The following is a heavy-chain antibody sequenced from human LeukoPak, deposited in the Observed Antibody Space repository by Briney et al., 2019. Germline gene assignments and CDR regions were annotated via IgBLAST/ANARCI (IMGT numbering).Heavy chain of an antibody. Sequence: GGSLRLSCAASGFTFGSYWMSWVRQAPGKGLEWVANIKQDGSEKYYVDSVKGRFTISRDNAKNSLYLQMNSLRAEDTAVYYCARARIAARPIGMDVWGKGTTVTVSS. CDR3: ARARIAARPIGMDV. V-gene: IGHV3-7*01. D-gene: IGHD6-6*01. CDR2: IKQDGSEK. J-gene: IGHJ6*04. CDR1: GFTFGSYW.